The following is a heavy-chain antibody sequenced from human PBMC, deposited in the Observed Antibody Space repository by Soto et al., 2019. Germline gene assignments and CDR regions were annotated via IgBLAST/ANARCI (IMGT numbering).Heavy chain of an antibody. Sequence: VQLVESGGGVVQPGRSLRLSCAASGFTFTDSPMHWVRQAPGKGLEWLAVISYDGNSDYYADSVKGRFTISRDNTGNTLYLHMHSLRDEDTAVYYCARDYRGDYYAFWSGRFDYWGQGTLVTVSS. D-gene: IGHD3-3*01. CDR1: GFTFTDSP. V-gene: IGHV3-30*14. CDR3: ARDYRGDYYAFWSGRFDY. J-gene: IGHJ4*02. CDR2: ISYDGNSD.